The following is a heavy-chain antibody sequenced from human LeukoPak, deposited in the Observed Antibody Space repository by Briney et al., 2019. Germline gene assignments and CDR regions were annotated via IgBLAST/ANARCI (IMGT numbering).Heavy chain of an antibody. CDR1: GGSISSYY. CDR3: ARSSLDSSGYYLYWYFDL. CDR2: IYTSGST. V-gene: IGHV4-4*07. Sequence: PSETLSLTCTVSGGSISSYYWSWIRPPAGKGLEWIGRIYTSGSTNYNPSLKSRVTMSVDTSKNQFSLKLSSVTAADTAVYYCARSSLDSSGYYLYWYFDLWGRGTLVTVSS. J-gene: IGHJ2*01. D-gene: IGHD3-22*01.